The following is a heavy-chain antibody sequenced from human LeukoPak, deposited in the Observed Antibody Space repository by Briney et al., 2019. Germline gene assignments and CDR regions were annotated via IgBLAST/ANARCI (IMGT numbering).Heavy chain of an antibody. CDR3: ATDYDSSGYYRNWFDP. CDR1: GYTFTSYA. J-gene: IGHJ5*02. Sequence: ASVKVSCKASGYTFTSYAMNWVRQAPGKGLEWMGGFGHEDGETIYAQKFQGRVTMTEDTSTDTAYMELSSLRSEDTAVYYCATDYDSSGYYRNWFDPWGQGTLVTVSS. V-gene: IGHV1-24*01. CDR2: FGHEDGET. D-gene: IGHD3-22*01.